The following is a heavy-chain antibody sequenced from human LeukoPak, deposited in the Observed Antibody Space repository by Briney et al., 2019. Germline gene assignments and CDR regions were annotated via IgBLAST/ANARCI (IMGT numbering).Heavy chain of an antibody. D-gene: IGHD1-1*01. CDR1: GFTFSNAW. CDR2: IKSKTDGGTT. Sequence: KPGGSLRLSCAASGFTFSNAWMSWVRQAPGKGLEWVGRIKSKTDGGTTDYAAPVKGRFTISRDDSKNTLYLQMNSLRAEDTAVYYCAKARTGTTGDYWGQGTLVTVSS. J-gene: IGHJ4*02. V-gene: IGHV3-15*01. CDR3: AKARTGTTGDY.